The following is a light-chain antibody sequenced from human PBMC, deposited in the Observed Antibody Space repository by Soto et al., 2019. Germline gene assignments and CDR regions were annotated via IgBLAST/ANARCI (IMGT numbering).Light chain of an antibody. CDR3: SSYSSTTTYIL. CDR1: NSDMGTYNY. Sequence: QSALTQPASVSGSPGQSITISCTGSNSDMGTYNYVSWYQQHPGKAPKLIIYEVTNRPSEVSDRFSGSKSGNTASLTISGLQSEDEAFYHCSSYSSTTTYILFGGGTQQTVL. J-gene: IGLJ2*01. V-gene: IGLV2-14*01. CDR2: EVT.